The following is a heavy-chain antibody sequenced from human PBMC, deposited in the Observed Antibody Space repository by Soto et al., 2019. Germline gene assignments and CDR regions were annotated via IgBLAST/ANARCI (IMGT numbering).Heavy chain of an antibody. V-gene: IGHV4-4*02. D-gene: IGHD1-26*01. J-gene: IGHJ4*02. CDR1: GGSISSSNW. Sequence: KPSETLSLTCAVSGGSISSSNWWSWVRQPPGKGLEWIGEIYHSGSTNYNPSLKSRVTISVDKSKNQFSLKLSSVTAADTAVYYCARDLIVGATTVVPFDYWGQGTLVTVSS. CDR3: ARDLIVGATTVVPFDY. CDR2: IYHSGST.